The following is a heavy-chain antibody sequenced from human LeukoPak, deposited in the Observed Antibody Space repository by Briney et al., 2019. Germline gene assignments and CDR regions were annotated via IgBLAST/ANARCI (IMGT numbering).Heavy chain of an antibody. J-gene: IGHJ4*02. CDR3: AKEGRSLQTY. CDR2: IKEDGTET. D-gene: IGHD5-24*01. CDR1: GFTFSSHW. Sequence: GGSLRLSCAVSGFTFSSHWMSWVRQAPGKGLEWVANIKEDGTETYYVDSVKGRFTISRDNAKNSLYLQMNSLRVEDTAVYYCAKEGRSLQTYWGQGTLVTVSS. V-gene: IGHV3-7*03.